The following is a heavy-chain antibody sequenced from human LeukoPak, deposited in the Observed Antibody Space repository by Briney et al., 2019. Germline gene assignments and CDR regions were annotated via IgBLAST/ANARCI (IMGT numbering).Heavy chain of an antibody. CDR2: IYTSGST. V-gene: IGHV4-4*09. J-gene: IGHJ6*03. D-gene: IGHD4-17*01. Sequence: PSETLSLTCAVYGGSFSGYYWSWIRQPPGKGLEWIGYIYTSGSTNYNPSLKSRVTISVDTSKNQFSLKLSSVTAADTAVYYCARLYGDYVSLNYYYYYMDVWGKGTTVTVSS. CDR3: ARLYGDYVSLNYYYYYMDV. CDR1: GGSFSGYY.